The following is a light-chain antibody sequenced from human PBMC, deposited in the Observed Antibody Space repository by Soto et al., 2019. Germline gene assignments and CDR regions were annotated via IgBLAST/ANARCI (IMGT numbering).Light chain of an antibody. V-gene: IGKV2-28*01. Sequence: EIVMTQSPLSLPVTPGEPASISCRSSQSLLHKNGYNYLDWYLQKPGQSPQLLIYLGSNRAAGVPDRFSGSGSGTDVTLKISRVEAEDVGVYYCMQALQTAPTFGPGTKVDIK. CDR3: MQALQTAPT. CDR1: QSLLHKNGYNY. J-gene: IGKJ3*01. CDR2: LGS.